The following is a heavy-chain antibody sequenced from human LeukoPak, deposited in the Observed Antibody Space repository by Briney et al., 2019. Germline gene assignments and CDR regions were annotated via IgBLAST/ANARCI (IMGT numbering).Heavy chain of an antibody. D-gene: IGHD1-26*01. CDR1: GYSFTSYW. Sequence: GESLKISCKGSGYSFTSYWVVWVRPMPGEGLEGMGVIYPADSDTRYSPSFQGQVPISADKSTSTAYLQWSSLKASDTARYYCARRLGATVRDGVDVWGQGTTVIVSS. CDR2: IYPADSDT. CDR3: ARRLGATVRDGVDV. J-gene: IGHJ6*02. V-gene: IGHV5-51*01.